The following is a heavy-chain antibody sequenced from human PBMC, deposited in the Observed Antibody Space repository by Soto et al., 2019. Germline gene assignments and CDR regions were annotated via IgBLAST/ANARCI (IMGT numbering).Heavy chain of an antibody. Sequence: EVQLVESGGGLVQPGGSLRLSCAASGFTFSSYEMNWVRQAPGKGLEWVSYISSSGSTIYYADSVKGRFTISRDNAKNSLYLQMNSLRAEDTAVYYCARLKSPYYYDSSGTLGAFDIWGQGTMVTVSS. V-gene: IGHV3-48*03. D-gene: IGHD3-22*01. J-gene: IGHJ3*02. CDR2: ISSSGSTI. CDR3: ARLKSPYYYDSSGTLGAFDI. CDR1: GFTFSSYE.